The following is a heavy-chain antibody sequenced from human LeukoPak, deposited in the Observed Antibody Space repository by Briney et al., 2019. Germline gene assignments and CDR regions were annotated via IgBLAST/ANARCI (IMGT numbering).Heavy chain of an antibody. V-gene: IGHV4-39*07. CDR1: GGSISSSSYY. CDR3: ARLGDSSGYYNWFDP. J-gene: IGHJ5*02. Sequence: SETLSLTCTVSGGSISSSSYYWGWIRQPPGKGLEWIGSIYYSGSTYYNPSLKSRVTISVDTSKNQFSLKLSSVTAADTAVYYCARLGDSSGYYNWFDPWGQGTLVTVSS. D-gene: IGHD3-22*01. CDR2: IYYSGST.